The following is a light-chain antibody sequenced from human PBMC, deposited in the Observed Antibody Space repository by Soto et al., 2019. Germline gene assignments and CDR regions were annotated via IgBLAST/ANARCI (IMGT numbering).Light chain of an antibody. V-gene: IGLV2-14*01. CDR3: SSYTSSSTPLFV. J-gene: IGLJ1*01. CDR1: SSDVGGYNY. CDR2: DVS. Sequence: QSVLTQPASVSGSPGQSITISCTGTSSDVGGYNYVSWYQQHPGKAPKLTIYDVSSRPSGVSNRFSGSKSGNTASLTISGLQAEDEADYYCSSYTSSSTPLFVFGTGTKVTVL.